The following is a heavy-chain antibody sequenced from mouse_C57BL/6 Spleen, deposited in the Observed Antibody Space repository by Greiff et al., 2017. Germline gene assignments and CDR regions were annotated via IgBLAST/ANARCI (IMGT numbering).Heavy chain of an antibody. V-gene: IGHV6-3*01. Sequence: EVQRVESGGGLVQPGGSMKLSCVASGFTFSNYWMNWVRQSPETGLEWVAQIRLKSDNYATHYAESVKGRFTISRDDSKSSVYLQMNNLRAEDTGIYYCTGSPYWYFDVWGTGTTVTVSS. CDR1: GFTFSNYW. CDR3: TGSPYWYFDV. CDR2: IRLKSDNYAT. J-gene: IGHJ1*03.